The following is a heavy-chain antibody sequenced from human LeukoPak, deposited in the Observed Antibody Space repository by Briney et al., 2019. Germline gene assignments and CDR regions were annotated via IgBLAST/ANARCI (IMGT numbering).Heavy chain of an antibody. Sequence: GGSLRLSCAASGFTFSSYSMNWVRQAPGKGLEWVSAISGSGGSTYYADSVKGRFTISRDNSKNTLYLQMNSLRAEDTAVYYCAKDGGQLLPVKFTGAPHHFNWFDPWGQGTLVTVSS. J-gene: IGHJ5*02. CDR2: ISGSGGST. V-gene: IGHV3-23*01. D-gene: IGHD4-11*01. CDR3: AKDGGQLLPVKFTGAPHHFNWFDP. CDR1: GFTFSSYS.